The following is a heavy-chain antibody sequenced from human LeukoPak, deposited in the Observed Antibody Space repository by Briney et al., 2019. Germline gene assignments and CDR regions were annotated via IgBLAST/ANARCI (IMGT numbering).Heavy chain of an antibody. V-gene: IGHV4-39*01. J-gene: IGHJ4*02. CDR3: ARFDPAAGSFCFDY. D-gene: IGHD6-13*01. Sequence: PSETLSLTCTVSGGSISSGSHYWGWIRQPPGKGLEWIGNIYYSVSSYYNPSLKSRVTISVDTSKKQFSLKLSSVTAADTAVYYCARFDPAAGSFCFDYWGQGTLVTVSS. CDR2: IYYSVSS. CDR1: GGSISSGSHY.